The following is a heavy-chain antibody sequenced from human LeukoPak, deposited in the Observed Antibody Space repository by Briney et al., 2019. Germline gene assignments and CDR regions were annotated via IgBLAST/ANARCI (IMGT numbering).Heavy chain of an antibody. Sequence: GRSLRLSCAASGFAFSKYAMHWVRQAPGKGLEWVTIISDDGRSNYADCVEGGLTIYRDNCKNQLYLQTRSQQAEDTAVYYCASTSGYDFWDMGYWGQGTLVTVSS. D-gene: IGHD5-12*01. CDR1: GFAFSKYA. V-gene: IGHV3-30*04. CDR2: ISDDGRS. J-gene: IGHJ4*02. CDR3: ASTSGYDFWDMGY.